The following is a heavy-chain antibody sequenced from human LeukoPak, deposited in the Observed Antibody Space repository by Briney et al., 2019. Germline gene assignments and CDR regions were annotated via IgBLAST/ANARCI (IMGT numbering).Heavy chain of an antibody. CDR2: IYYAGST. CDR1: GGSISRSY. CDR3: AREGGINSLGLRDTFDI. J-gene: IGHJ3*02. D-gene: IGHD3-16*01. V-gene: IGHV4-59*01. Sequence: SETLSLTCTVSGGSISRSYWTWIRQPPGKGLEWIGYIYYAGSTDYNPSLKGRITISADTSKNQFSLKLTSVTAADTAMYYCAREGGINSLGLRDTFDIWGQGTMVTVSS.